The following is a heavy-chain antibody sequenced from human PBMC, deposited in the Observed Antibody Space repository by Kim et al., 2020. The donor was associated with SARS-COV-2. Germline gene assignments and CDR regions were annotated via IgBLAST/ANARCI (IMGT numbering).Heavy chain of an antibody. CDR3: ARHSSGFDWFDP. D-gene: IGHD6-19*01. V-gene: IGHV5-10-1*01. Sequence: YSPSFQGHVTISADKSISTAYLQWSSLKASDTAMYYCARHSSGFDWFDPWGQGTLVTVSS. J-gene: IGHJ5*02.